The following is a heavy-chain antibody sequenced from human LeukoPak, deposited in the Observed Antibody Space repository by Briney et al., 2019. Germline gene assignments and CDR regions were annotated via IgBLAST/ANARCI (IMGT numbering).Heavy chain of an antibody. CDR2: IKRSGST. D-gene: IGHD1-26*01. V-gene: IGHV4-34*01. CDR1: GGSFSGYY. CDR3: ARSSREPSGSYYDY. J-gene: IGHJ4*02. Sequence: PSETLSLTCAVYGGSFSGYYWSWIRQPPGKGLEWIGEIKRSGSTNYNPSLKSRVTISVDTSKNQFSLKLSSVTAADTAVYYCARSSREPSGSYYDYWGQGTLVTVSS.